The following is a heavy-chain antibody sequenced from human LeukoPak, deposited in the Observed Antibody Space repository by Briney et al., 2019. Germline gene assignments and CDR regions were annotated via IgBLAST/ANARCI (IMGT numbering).Heavy chain of an antibody. D-gene: IGHD1-26*01. V-gene: IGHV3-30*04. CDR3: AKDRLSGSYYDGAFDI. CDR2: ISYDGSNK. CDR1: GFIFSSYA. J-gene: IGHJ3*02. Sequence: PGGSLRLSCAASGFIFSSYAMHWVRQAPGKGLEGVAVISYDGSNKYYADSVKGRFTISRDNSRNTLYLQMNSLRAEDTAVYYCAKDRLSGSYYDGAFDIWGQGTMVTVSS.